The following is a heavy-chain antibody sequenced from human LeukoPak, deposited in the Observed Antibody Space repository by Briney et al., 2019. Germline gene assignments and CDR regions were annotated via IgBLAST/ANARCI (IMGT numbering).Heavy chain of an antibody. CDR2: IDPSDSYT. J-gene: IGHJ4*02. CDR3: ARQVLGKYFDY. D-gene: IGHD1-26*01. CDR1: GYSFTSYW. Sequence: GESLKIPCKGSGYSFTSYWISWVRQMPGKGLEWTWRIDPSDSYTNYSPSFQGHVTISADKSINTAYLQWSSPKASDTAMYYCARQVLGKYFDYWGQGILVTVSS. V-gene: IGHV5-10-1*01.